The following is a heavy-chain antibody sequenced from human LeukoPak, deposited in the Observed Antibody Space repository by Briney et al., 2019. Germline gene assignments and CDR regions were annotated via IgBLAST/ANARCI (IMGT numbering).Heavy chain of an antibody. Sequence: GGSLRLSCAASGFTFTTYAINWVRQAPGKGLEWVSGISGGGDKAYYADSVNGRFTISRDNSNNTVSLQMSSLRAEDTALYYCAKDLALAGTGGGFDVWGQGTRVAVSS. CDR1: GFTFTTYA. CDR3: AKDLALAGTGGGFDV. J-gene: IGHJ3*01. D-gene: IGHD6-19*01. V-gene: IGHV3-23*01. CDR2: ISGGGDKA.